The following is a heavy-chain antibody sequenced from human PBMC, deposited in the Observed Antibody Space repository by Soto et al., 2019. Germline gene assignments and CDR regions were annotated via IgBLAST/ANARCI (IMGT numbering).Heavy chain of an antibody. Sequence: SETLSLTCAVYGGSFSGYYWSWIRQPPGKGLEWIGEINHSGSTNYNPSLKSRVTISVDTSKNQFSLKLSSVTAADTAVYYCARKKSGYDATLDYWGQETLVTVPS. J-gene: IGHJ4*02. CDR1: GGSFSGYY. V-gene: IGHV4-34*01. CDR2: INHSGST. D-gene: IGHD5-12*01. CDR3: ARKKSGYDATLDY.